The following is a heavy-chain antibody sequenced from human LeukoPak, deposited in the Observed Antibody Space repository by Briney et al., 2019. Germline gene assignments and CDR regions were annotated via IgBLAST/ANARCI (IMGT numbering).Heavy chain of an antibody. J-gene: IGHJ4*02. CDR2: ISSSSSYI. D-gene: IGHD3-22*01. CDR1: GFTFSSYS. Sequence: GGSLRLSCAASGFTFSSYSMNWVRQAPGKGLEWVPSISSSSSYIYYADSVKGRFTISRDNAKNSLYLQMNSLRAEDTAVYYCARVGDRSGYLIYSFDYWGQGTLVTVSS. CDR3: ARVGDRSGYLIYSFDY. V-gene: IGHV3-21*01.